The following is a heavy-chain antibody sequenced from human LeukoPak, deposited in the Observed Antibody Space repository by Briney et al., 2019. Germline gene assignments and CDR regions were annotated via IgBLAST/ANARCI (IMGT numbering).Heavy chain of an antibody. D-gene: IGHD3-22*01. Sequence: SVRVSCKASGGTFSSYAISWVRQAPGQGLEWMGGIIPIFGTANYAQKFQGRVTITADESTSTAFMELSSLRSEDTAVYYCAREWGLESSGYYYAYWGQGTLITVSS. CDR3: AREWGLESSGYYYAY. CDR1: GGTFSSYA. J-gene: IGHJ4*02. CDR2: IIPIFGTA. V-gene: IGHV1-69*13.